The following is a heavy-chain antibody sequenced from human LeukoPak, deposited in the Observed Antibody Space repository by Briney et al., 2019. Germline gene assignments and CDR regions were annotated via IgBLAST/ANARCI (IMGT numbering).Heavy chain of an antibody. D-gene: IGHD2-2*01. CDR2: INPNSRGT. CDR3: AGRRYCSSTSCYRDYYYMDV. V-gene: IGHV1-2*02. J-gene: IGHJ6*03. Sequence: GASVKVSCKASGYTFTGYYMHWVRQAPGQGLEWKGWINPNSRGTNYAQKFQGRVTMTRDTSISTAYMELSRLRSDDTAVYYCAGRRYCSSTSCYRDYYYMDVWGKGTTVTVSS. CDR1: GYTFTGYY.